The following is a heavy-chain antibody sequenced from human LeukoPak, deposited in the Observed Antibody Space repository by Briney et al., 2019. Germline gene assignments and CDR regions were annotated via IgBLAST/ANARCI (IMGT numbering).Heavy chain of an antibody. D-gene: IGHD5-24*01. CDR3: GRHDGYSFRFRYYYYGMDV. Sequence: GESLKISCKGSGYSFTSYWIGWVRQMPGKGLEWMGIIYPGDSDTRYSPSFQGQVTISADKSISTAYLQWSSLKASDTAMYYCGRHDGYSFRFRYYYYGMDVWGQGTTVAVSS. CDR1: GYSFTSYW. J-gene: IGHJ6*02. CDR2: IYPGDSDT. V-gene: IGHV5-51*01.